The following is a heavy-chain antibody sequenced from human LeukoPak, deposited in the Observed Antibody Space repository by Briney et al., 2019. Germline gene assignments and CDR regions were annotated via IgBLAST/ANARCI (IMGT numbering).Heavy chain of an antibody. J-gene: IGHJ4*02. CDR3: AKGLAVAGHFDY. CDR1: GYTFTGYY. Sequence: ASVKVSCKASGYTFTGYYMYWVRQAPGQGLEWMGWINPNSGGTKYGQKFQGRIVMTSDTSTSTAYMELSSLRAEDTAVYYCAKGLAVAGHFDYWGQGTLVTVSS. D-gene: IGHD6-19*01. CDR2: INPNSGGT. V-gene: IGHV1-2*02.